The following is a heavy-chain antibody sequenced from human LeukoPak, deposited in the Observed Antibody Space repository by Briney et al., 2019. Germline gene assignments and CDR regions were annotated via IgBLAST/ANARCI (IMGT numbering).Heavy chain of an antibody. CDR3: ARLRSSTSARWRAYYYMDV. J-gene: IGHJ6*03. CDR1: GYTFTGYY. D-gene: IGHD2-2*01. V-gene: IGHV1-2*02. Sequence: GASVKVSCKASGYTFTGYYMHWVRQAPGQGLEWMGWINPNSGGTSYAQKFQGRVTMTRDTSISTAYMELSRLRSDDTAVYYCARLRSSTSARWRAYYYMDVWGKGTTVTVSS. CDR2: INPNSGGT.